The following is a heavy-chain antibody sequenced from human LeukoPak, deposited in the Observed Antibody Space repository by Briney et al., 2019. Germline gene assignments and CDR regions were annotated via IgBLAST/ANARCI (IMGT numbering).Heavy chain of an antibody. Sequence: PGGSLRLSCAASGFTFSDYYMSWIRQAPGKGLEWVSAINGNGGSTYYADSVKGRFTISRDNSKNTLYLQMNSLRAEDTAVYYCARDNTFRDLTGYLRGGLSDAFDIWGQGTMVTVSS. CDR2: INGNGGST. CDR1: GFTFSDYY. V-gene: IGHV3-23*01. J-gene: IGHJ3*02. D-gene: IGHD3-9*01. CDR3: ARDNTFRDLTGYLRGGLSDAFDI.